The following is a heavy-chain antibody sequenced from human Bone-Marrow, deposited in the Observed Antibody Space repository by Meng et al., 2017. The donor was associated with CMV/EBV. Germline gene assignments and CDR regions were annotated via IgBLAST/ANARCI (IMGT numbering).Heavy chain of an antibody. CDR1: GFSVNKYV. D-gene: IGHD3-3*01. CDR2: ISRSDDSSGGST. J-gene: IGHJ4*02. CDR3: ANPSRVGIFGNY. V-gene: IGHV3-23*01. Sequence: GESLKISCAVSGFSVNKYVMSWVRQAPGKGLEWVSSISRSDDSSGGSTHYADSVKGRFIISRDNSKNTLHLQMNGLRAEDTAVYYCANPSRVGIFGNYWGQGTLVTVSS.